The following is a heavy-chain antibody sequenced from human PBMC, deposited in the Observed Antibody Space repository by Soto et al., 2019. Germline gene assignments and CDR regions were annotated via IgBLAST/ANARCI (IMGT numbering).Heavy chain of an antibody. D-gene: IGHD4-17*01. J-gene: IGHJ4*02. CDR3: AKVYLPYGDYYFDY. CDR2: ISGSGGST. Sequence: EVQLLESGGGLVQPGGSLRLSCAASGFTFSSYAMRWVRQAPGKGLEWVSDISGSGGSTYYADSVKGRFTISRDNSKNTLYLQMNSLRAEDTAVYYCAKVYLPYGDYYFDYWGQGTLVTVSS. CDR1: GFTFSSYA. V-gene: IGHV3-23*01.